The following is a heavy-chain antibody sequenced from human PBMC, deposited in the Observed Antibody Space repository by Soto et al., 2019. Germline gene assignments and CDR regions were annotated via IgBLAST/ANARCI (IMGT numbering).Heavy chain of an antibody. CDR1: GFPFSSYA. V-gene: IGHV3-23*01. D-gene: IGHD2-21*02. Sequence: GSLRLSCAASGFPFSSYAMSWVRQAPGKGLEWVSAISGSGGSTYYADSVKGRFTISRDNSKNTLYLQMNSLRAEDTAVYYCAKDRGDLQYYYYYYCMDVRRQGTTVTVSS. J-gene: IGHJ6*02. CDR2: ISGSGGST. CDR3: AKDRGDLQYYYYYYCMDV.